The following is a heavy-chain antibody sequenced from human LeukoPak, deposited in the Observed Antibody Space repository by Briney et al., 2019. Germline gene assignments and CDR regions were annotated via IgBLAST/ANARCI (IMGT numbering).Heavy chain of an antibody. CDR3: AGDRTYYDYVWGSYPHDY. J-gene: IGHJ4*02. Sequence: GGSLRLSCAASGFTFSDYYMSWIRQAPGKGLEWVSYISSSSSYTNYADSVKGRFTISRDNAKNSLYLQMNSLRAEDTAVYYCAGDRTYYDYVWGSYPHDYWGQGTLVTVSS. CDR1: GFTFSDYY. CDR2: ISSSSSYT. D-gene: IGHD3-16*02. V-gene: IGHV3-11*06.